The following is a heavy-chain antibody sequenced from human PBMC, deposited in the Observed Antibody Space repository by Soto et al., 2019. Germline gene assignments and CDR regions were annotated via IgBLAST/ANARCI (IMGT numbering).Heavy chain of an antibody. CDR2: IKQDGSEK. CDR3: ARDPTDYGGNSVGYFDY. V-gene: IGHV3-7*05. D-gene: IGHD2-21*02. Sequence: GGSLRLSCAASGFTFSSYWMSWVRQAPGKGLEWVANIKQDGSEKYYVDSLKGRFTISRDNAKNSLYLQMNSLRAEDTAVYYCARDPTDYGGNSVGYFDYWGQGTLVTVSS. J-gene: IGHJ4*02. CDR1: GFTFSSYW.